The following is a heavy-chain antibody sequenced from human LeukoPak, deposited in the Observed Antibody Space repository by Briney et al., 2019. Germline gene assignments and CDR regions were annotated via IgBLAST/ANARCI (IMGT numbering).Heavy chain of an antibody. J-gene: IGHJ4*02. CDR3: ARDDYFDY. CDR1: EFTFSTYW. V-gene: IGHV3-7*01. Sequence: PGGSLRLSCAASEFTFSTYWMHWIRQPPGKGLEWVANIKQDGSEKYYVDSVKGRFTISRDNAKNSLYLQMNSLRAEDTAAYYCARDDYFDYWGQGTLVTVSS. CDR2: IKQDGSEK.